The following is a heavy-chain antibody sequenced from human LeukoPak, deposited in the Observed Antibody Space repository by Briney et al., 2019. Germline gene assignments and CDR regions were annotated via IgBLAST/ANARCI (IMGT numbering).Heavy chain of an antibody. D-gene: IGHD2-15*01. CDR3: ARGGLFVVVASYMDV. CDR1: GFTFSSYA. J-gene: IGHJ6*03. Sequence: GGSLRLSCAASGFTFSSYAMHWVRQAPGKGLEWVAVISYDGSNKYYADSVKGRFTISRDNSKNTLYLQMNSLRAEDTAVYYCARGGLFVVVASYMDVWGKGTTVTVSS. CDR2: ISYDGSNK. V-gene: IGHV3-30-3*01.